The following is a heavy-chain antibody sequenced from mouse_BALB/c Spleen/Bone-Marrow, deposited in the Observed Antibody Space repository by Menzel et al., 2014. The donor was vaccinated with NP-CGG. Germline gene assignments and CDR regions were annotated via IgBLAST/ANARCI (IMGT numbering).Heavy chain of an antibody. Sequence: QVQLKESGAELVKPGASVKLSCKASGYTFTSYYMYWVKQRPGQGLEWIGEINPSNGGTNFNEKFKSKATLTVDTSSSTAYVDLSSLTAEDSAVYYCARHHRYAYYFDYWGQGTTLTVSS. CDR3: ARHHRYAYYFDY. V-gene: IGHV1S81*02. CDR2: INPSNGGT. D-gene: IGHD2-14*01. CDR1: GYTFTSYY. J-gene: IGHJ2*01.